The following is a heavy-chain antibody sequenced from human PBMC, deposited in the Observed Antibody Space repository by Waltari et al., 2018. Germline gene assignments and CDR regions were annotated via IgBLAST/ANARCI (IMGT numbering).Heavy chain of an antibody. J-gene: IGHJ4*02. CDR3: AKEIGGSGIYYLDY. V-gene: IGHV3-9*01. CDR1: GFTFDDFA. CDR2: ISWNSVTI. D-gene: IGHD3-10*01. Sequence: EVQLVESGGASVQPDRSLRLSCTAAGFTFDDFALNWVRQVPGKGLEWVAGISWNSVTIGLADHVTGRFTISRDNAKNSLYLQMNGLRPEDTATYFCAKEIGGSGIYYLDYWGQGTQVTVSS.